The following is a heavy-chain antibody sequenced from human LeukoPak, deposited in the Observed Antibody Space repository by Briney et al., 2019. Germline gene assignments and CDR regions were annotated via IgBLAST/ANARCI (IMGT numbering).Heavy chain of an antibody. CDR1: GFTFSSYA. V-gene: IGHV3-23*01. J-gene: IGHJ5*02. D-gene: IGHD2-15*01. CDR2: ISGSGGST. Sequence: GGSLRLSCAASGFTFSSYAMSWVRQAPGKGLEWVSAISGSGGSTYYADSVKGRFTISRDNSKNTLYLQMNSLRAEDTAVYYCAKDRCSGGSCYINWFDPWGQGTLVTVSS. CDR3: AKDRCSGGSCYINWFDP.